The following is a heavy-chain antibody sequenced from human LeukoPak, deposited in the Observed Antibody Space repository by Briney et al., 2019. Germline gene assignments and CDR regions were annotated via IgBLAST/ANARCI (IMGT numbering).Heavy chain of an antibody. CDR2: IGADNSKT. CDR1: GYTFTNYG. D-gene: IGHD3-9*01. J-gene: IGHJ4*02. Sequence: GASVKVSCKASGYTFTNYGITWVRQAPGQGLEWMGWIGADNSKTIYAQKVQGRVTMTTDTSTNTAYMDLRSLRSDDTAFYYCARDYDLLTGYYTPFDYWGQGTLVTVSS. CDR3: ARDYDLLTGYYTPFDY. V-gene: IGHV1-18*01.